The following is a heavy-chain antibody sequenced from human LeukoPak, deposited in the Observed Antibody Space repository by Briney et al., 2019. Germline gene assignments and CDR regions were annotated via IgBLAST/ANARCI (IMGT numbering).Heavy chain of an antibody. V-gene: IGHV3-30-3*01. CDR2: ISYDGSNK. J-gene: IGHJ4*02. Sequence: GGSLRLSCAASGFTFSDYAMHWVRQAPGKGLEWVAVISYDGSNKYYADSLKGRFTISRDNSKNTLSLQMNSLRAEDTAVYYCARFLYSSGLDYWGQGTLVAVSS. D-gene: IGHD6-19*01. CDR3: ARFLYSSGLDY. CDR1: GFTFSDYA.